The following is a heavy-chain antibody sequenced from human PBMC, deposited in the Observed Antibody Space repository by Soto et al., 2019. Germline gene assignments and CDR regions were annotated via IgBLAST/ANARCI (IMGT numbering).Heavy chain of an antibody. CDR2: IYYSGNT. Sequence: SETLSLTCSVSGASISSDNYYWGWIRQTPGKGLEWIGSIYYSGNTYYNPSLKSRLTISVDTSKSQFSLTLSSVTAADSAMYFCARQIRYTYGYFPRYIDQRGQGTRVTVSS. V-gene: IGHV4-39*01. CDR3: ARQIRYTYGYFPRYIDQ. D-gene: IGHD5-18*01. CDR1: GASISSDNYY. J-gene: IGHJ4*02.